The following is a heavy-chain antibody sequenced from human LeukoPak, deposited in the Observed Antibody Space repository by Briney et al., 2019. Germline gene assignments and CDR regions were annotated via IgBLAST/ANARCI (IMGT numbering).Heavy chain of an antibody. CDR3: ATSYQLLSSIRFLVVYYFDY. D-gene: IGHD2-2*01. CDR2: IQYDGINK. V-gene: IGHV3-30*02. J-gene: IGHJ4*02. Sequence: GGSLRLSCAASGFTFSSYGMHWVRQAPGKGLEWVAFIQYDGINKYYADSVKGWFTISRDNSKNTLYLQMNSLRAEDTAVYYCATSYQLLSSIRFLVVYYFDYWGQGTLVTVSS. CDR1: GFTFSSYG.